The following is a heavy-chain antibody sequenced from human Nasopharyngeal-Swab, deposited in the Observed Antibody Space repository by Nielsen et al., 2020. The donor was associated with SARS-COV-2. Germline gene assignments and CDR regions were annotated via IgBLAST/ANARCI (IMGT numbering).Heavy chain of an antibody. V-gene: IGHV3-30*03. Sequence: GGSLRLSCAASGFTFSSYGMHWVRQAPGKGLEWVAVISYDGSNKYYADSVKGRFTISRDNAKSSLYLQMNSLRDEDTAVYYCARGGYYDNWFDPWGQGTLVTVSS. CDR1: GFTFSSYG. J-gene: IGHJ5*02. CDR3: ARGGYYDNWFDP. D-gene: IGHD3-22*01. CDR2: ISYDGSNK.